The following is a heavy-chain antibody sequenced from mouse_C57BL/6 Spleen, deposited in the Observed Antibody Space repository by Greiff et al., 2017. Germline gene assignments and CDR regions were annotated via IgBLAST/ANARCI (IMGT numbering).Heavy chain of an antibody. CDR3: ASRLGRGYFED. CDR2: IDPSDSYT. J-gene: IGHJ2*01. Sequence: QVQLQQPGAELVRPGTSVKLSCKASGYTFTSYWMHWVKQRPGQGLEWIGEIDPSDSYTNYNQKFKGKATLTVYTSSSTAYMQLSSLTSEDSAVYYYASRLGRGYFEDWGKGTTLTVSS. V-gene: IGHV1-59*01. D-gene: IGHD4-1*01. CDR1: GYTFTSYW.